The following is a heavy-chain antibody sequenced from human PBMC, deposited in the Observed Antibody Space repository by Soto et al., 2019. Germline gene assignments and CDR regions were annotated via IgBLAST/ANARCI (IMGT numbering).Heavy chain of an antibody. CDR2: IYYTGST. V-gene: IGHV4-31*03. CDR1: GGSISSGSYY. CDR3: AREEWEVRLIDY. D-gene: IGHD1-26*01. J-gene: IGHJ4*02. Sequence: QVQLQESGPGLVKPPQTLSLTCTVSGGSISSGSYYWSWIRQHPGKGLEWIGYIYYTGSTYYNPSLKSRVTISVDTSKNQFSLKLSSVTAADTAVYYCAREEWEVRLIDYWGQGTLVTVSS.